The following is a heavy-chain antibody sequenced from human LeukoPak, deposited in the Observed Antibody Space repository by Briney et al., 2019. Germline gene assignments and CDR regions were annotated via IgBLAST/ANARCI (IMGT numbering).Heavy chain of an antibody. V-gene: IGHV3-21*01. Sequence: PGGSLRLSCAASGLTFSSYTMNCVRQAPGKGLEWVSSISTSSSYIYYADSVKGRFTITRDNAKNSLYLQMNSLRAEDTAVYYCARGVSFFDYWGQGSLVTVSS. J-gene: IGHJ4*02. CDR1: GLTFSSYT. D-gene: IGHD3-16*02. CDR2: ISTSSSYI. CDR3: ARGVSFFDY.